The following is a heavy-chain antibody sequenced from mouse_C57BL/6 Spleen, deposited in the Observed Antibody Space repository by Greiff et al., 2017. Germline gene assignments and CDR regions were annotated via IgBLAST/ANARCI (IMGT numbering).Heavy chain of an antibody. CDR3: ARPYGYDVGYYAMDY. CDR2: IWSGGST. D-gene: IGHD2-2*01. Sequence: VKLQQSGPGLVQPSQSLSITCTVSGFSLTSYGVHWVRQSPGKGLEWLGVIWSGGSTDYNAAFISSLSISKDNSKSQVFFKMNSLQADDTAIYYCARPYGYDVGYYAMDYWGQGTSVTVSS. CDR1: GFSLTSYG. V-gene: IGHV2-2*01. J-gene: IGHJ4*01.